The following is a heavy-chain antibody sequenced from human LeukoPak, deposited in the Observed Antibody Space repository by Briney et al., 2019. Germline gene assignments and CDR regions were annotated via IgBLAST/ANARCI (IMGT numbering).Heavy chain of an antibody. CDR1: GFTFSSYA. CDR3: AKDGYCSSTSCYYYYGMDV. Sequence: GRSLRLSCAASGFTFSSYAMHWVRQAPGKGLEWVSAISGSGGSTYYADSVKGRFTISRDNSKNTLYLQMNSLRAEDTAVYYCAKDGYCSSTSCYYYYGMDVWGQGTTVTVSS. V-gene: IGHV3-23*01. J-gene: IGHJ6*02. D-gene: IGHD2-2*01. CDR2: ISGSGGST.